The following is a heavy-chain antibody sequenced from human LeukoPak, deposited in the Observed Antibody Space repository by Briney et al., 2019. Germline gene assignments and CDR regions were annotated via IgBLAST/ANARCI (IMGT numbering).Heavy chain of an antibody. Sequence: ASVKVSCKASGYTFTSYGISWVRQAPGQGLEGMGWISAYNGNTNYAQKLQGRVTMTTDTSTSTAYMELRSLRSDDTAVYYCARDVSLDYYGSGSYYGVDYWGQGTLVTVSS. CDR3: ARDVSLDYYGSGSYYGVDY. CDR1: GYTFTSYG. CDR2: ISAYNGNT. J-gene: IGHJ4*02. V-gene: IGHV1-18*01. D-gene: IGHD3-10*01.